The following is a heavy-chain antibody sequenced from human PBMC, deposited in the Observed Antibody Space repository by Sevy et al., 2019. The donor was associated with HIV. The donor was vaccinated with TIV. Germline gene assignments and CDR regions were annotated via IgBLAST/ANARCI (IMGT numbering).Heavy chain of an antibody. CDR2: ISSSSSTI. J-gene: IGHJ4*02. CDR1: GFTFSSYS. Sequence: GGSLRLSCAASGFTFSSYSMNWVRQAPGKGLEWVSYISSSSSTIYYADSVKGRFTISRDNAKNSLYLQMNSLRDEDTAVYYCARDATYYEFWSGGFDAYYFDYWGQGTLVTVSS. V-gene: IGHV3-48*02. D-gene: IGHD3-3*01. CDR3: ARDATYYEFWSGGFDAYYFDY.